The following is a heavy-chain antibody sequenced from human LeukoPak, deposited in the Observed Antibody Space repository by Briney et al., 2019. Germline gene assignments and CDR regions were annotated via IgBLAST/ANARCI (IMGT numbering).Heavy chain of an antibody. J-gene: IGHJ3*01. CDR3: GRGGSTRAQAFDV. CDR1: GFTFSNYG. D-gene: IGHD2-15*01. Sequence: GGSLRLSCAASGFTFSNYGAHWVRQAPGKGLEWVAVISYDGSNKHYADSVKGRFTISRENSKNTLYLEMTRLRTEDTAVYFCGRGGSTRAQAFDVWGQGTMVTVSS. V-gene: IGHV3-30*03. CDR2: ISYDGSNK.